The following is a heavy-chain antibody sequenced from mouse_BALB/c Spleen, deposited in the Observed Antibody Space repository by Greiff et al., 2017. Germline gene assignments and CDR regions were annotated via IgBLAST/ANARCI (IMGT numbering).Heavy chain of an antibody. CDR2: ISSGGSYT. J-gene: IGHJ2*01. Sequence: DVMLVESGGGLVKPGGSLKLSCAASGFTFSSYGMSWVRQTPDKRLEWVATISSGGSYTYYPDSVKGRFTISRDNAKNTLYLQMSSLKSEDTAMYYCARQDYYGSSDYWGQGTTLTVSS. V-gene: IGHV5-6*03. CDR1: GFTFSSYG. D-gene: IGHD1-1*01. CDR3: ARQDYYGSSDY.